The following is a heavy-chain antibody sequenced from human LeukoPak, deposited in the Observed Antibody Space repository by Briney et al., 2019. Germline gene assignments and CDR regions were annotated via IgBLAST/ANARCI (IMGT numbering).Heavy chain of an antibody. J-gene: IGHJ4*02. V-gene: IGHV3-15*01. CDR2: IKSKVDDGTA. Sequence: MTGGSLRLSCAASGFPFSPGWMSWVRQAPGKGLDWVGRIKSKVDDGTAKYATSVQGRFTISRDDSKNRVYLQMNSLKTEDTAMYYCATVALNDYGDYGYDYWGQGTLVAVSS. CDR3: ATVALNDYGDYGYDY. D-gene: IGHD4-17*01. CDR1: GFPFSPGW.